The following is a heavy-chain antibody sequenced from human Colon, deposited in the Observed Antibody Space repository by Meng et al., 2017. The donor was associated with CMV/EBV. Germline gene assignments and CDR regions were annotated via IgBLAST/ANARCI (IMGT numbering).Heavy chain of an antibody. J-gene: IGHJ6*02. CDR1: GGSVRSGSYY. CDR3: ASAPLEPHYYYGLDV. Sequence: SETLSPTCAVSGGSVRSGSYYWSWLRQPPGKGLEWVGYVYYSGSTKYNPSLKSRVTISVDTSNNQFSLNLNSVTAADTAVYYCASAPLEPHYYYGLDVWGQGTTVTSP. D-gene: IGHD1-1*01. V-gene: IGHV4-61*01. CDR2: VYYSGST.